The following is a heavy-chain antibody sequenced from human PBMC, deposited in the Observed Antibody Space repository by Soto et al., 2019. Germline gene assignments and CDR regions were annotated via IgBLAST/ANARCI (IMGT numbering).Heavy chain of an antibody. CDR1: GGCLSTYY. J-gene: IGHJ5*02. CDR2: IYPSGSN. CDR3: ATGRSEVVPGAMDT. Sequence: EALSVTGTVSGGCLSTYYCNWVRQSAAKGLEWIGRIYPSGSNTYNPSLKSRLTMSVDTSKNQFSLRLTSMTAADTAVYYCATGRSEVVPGAMDTWGQGTLVTVSS. D-gene: IGHD2-2*01. V-gene: IGHV4-4*07.